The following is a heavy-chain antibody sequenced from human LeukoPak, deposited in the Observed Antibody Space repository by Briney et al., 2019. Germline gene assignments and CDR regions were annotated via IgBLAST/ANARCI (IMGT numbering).Heavy chain of an antibody. CDR1: GFTVSSNY. J-gene: IGHJ4*02. CDR2: IYSGGST. V-gene: IGHV3-66*01. CDR3: AKVRGTPLTMGYFDY. Sequence: GGSLRLSCAASGFTVSSNYMSWVRQAPGKGLEWVSVIYSGGSTYYADSVKGRFTISRDNSKNTLYLQMNSLRAEDTALYYCAKVRGTPLTMGYFDYWGQGTLVTVSS. D-gene: IGHD3-16*01.